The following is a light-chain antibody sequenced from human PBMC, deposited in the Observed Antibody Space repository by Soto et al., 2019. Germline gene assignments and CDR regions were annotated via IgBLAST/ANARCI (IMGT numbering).Light chain of an antibody. CDR1: QSVDSN. Sequence: EIVMTQSPATLSVSPGERATLSCRASQSVDSNFAWYQQKPGQAPRLLIYAASIRATGFPARFSGSGSGTEFTLIISSLQSEDFAVYYCHQYNTWPYTFGQGTKLEI. J-gene: IGKJ2*01. CDR2: AAS. V-gene: IGKV3-15*01. CDR3: HQYNTWPYT.